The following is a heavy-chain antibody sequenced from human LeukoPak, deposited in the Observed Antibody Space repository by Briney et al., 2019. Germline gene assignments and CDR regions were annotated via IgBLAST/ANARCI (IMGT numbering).Heavy chain of an antibody. D-gene: IGHD6-13*01. CDR2: IYSGGTT. CDR3: ARGGSGSIAAAGTPHSFDY. V-gene: IGHV3-66*01. Sequence: PGGSLRLSCAASGFTVSSNYMSWVRQAPGKGLEWVSVIYSGGTTYYTDSVKDRLTISRDNSMNTLYLQMNSLRAEDTALYYCARGGSGSIAAAGTPHSFDYWGQGTLVTVSS. J-gene: IGHJ4*02. CDR1: GFTVSSNY.